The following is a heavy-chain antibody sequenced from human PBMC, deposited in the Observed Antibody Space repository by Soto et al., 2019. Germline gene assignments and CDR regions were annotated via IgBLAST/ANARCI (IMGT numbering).Heavy chain of an antibody. J-gene: IGHJ5*02. D-gene: IGHD2-15*01. CDR1: GGSISSYY. CDR2: IYYSGST. V-gene: IGHV4-59*08. CDR3: ARLYCSGGSCYVPANWFDP. Sequence: AETLSLTCTVSGGSISSYYWSWIRQPPGKGLEWIGYIYYSGSTNYNPSLKSRVTISVDTSKNQFSLKLSSVTAADTAVYYCARLYCSGGSCYVPANWFDPWGQGTLVTVSS.